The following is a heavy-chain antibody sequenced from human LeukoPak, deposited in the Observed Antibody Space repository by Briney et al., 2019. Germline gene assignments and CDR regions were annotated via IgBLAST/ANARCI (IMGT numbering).Heavy chain of an antibody. CDR3: ARGRSYGFDFDS. CDR2: KYYSGST. Sequence: GSLRLSCAASGFSLSHYCMNWFRQAPGKGLEWIGYKYYSGSTRYNSSLRSRLTISLDSSKNQFSLRLTSVTAADTAVYYCARGRSYGFDFDSWGPGTLVIVSS. CDR1: GFSLSHYC. J-gene: IGHJ4*02. D-gene: IGHD5-18*01. V-gene: IGHV4-59*01.